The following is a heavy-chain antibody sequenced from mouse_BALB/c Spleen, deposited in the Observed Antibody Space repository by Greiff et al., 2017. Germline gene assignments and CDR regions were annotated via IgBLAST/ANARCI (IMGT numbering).Heavy chain of an antibody. CDR1: GFSFSRYW. V-gene: IGHV4-1*02. J-gene: IGHJ2*01. CDR2: INPDSSTI. CDR3: SGRTPYYVYYMDY. D-gene: IGHD1-1*01. Sequence: DVKLVESGGGLVQPGGSLKLSCAVSGFSFSRYWLSWVRQAPGKGLEWIGEINPDSSTINYTPSLKDQFIISRDNAKNTLYLQMSKVRSEDTALYYCSGRTPYYVYYMDYWGQGTTVTVAS.